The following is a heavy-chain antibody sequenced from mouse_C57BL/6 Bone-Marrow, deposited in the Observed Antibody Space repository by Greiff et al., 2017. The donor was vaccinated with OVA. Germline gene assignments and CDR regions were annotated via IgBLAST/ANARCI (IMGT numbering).Heavy chain of an antibody. CDR2: IWSGGST. V-gene: IGHV2-2*01. CDR1: GFSLTSYG. D-gene: IGHD6-1*01. J-gene: IGHJ4*01. CDR3: ARICLPGVY. Sequence: QVQLQQSGPGLVQPSQCLSITCTVSGFSLTSYGVHWVRQSPGKGLEWLGVIWSGGSTDYYAAFISRLSISKDNSKSQVFFKMNSLQADDTAIYYCARICLPGVYWGQGTSVTVSS.